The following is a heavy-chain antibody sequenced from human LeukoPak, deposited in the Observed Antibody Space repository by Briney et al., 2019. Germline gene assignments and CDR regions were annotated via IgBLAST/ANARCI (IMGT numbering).Heavy chain of an antibody. D-gene: IGHD1-26*01. V-gene: IGHV4-59*01. CDR2: IFGSGDF. CDR3: AREKHTGSNHAKIRYDI. Sequence: PSETLCLTCTVSGGSISDYYWSWIRQPPGKGLEWIGWIFGSGDFNYNPSLKSRLSISVDTSNNQCSLKLTSATAADTAVYYCAREKHTGSNHAKIRYDIWGQGTMVTVSS. J-gene: IGHJ3*02. CDR1: GGSISDYY.